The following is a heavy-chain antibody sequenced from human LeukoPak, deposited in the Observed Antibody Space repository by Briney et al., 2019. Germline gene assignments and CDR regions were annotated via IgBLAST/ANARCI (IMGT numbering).Heavy chain of an antibody. D-gene: IGHD1-7*01. CDR2: IKKDGSEK. J-gene: IGHJ4*02. V-gene: IGHV3-7*05. CDR1: AFTFSTYP. CDR3: AREMGWNYGDY. Sequence: GGSLRLSCAASAFTFSTYPMTWVRQAPGKGLEWVANIKKDGSEKYYVDSVRGRFTISRDNAKNSLYLQMNSLRAEDTAVYYCAREMGWNYGDYWGQGTLVTVSS.